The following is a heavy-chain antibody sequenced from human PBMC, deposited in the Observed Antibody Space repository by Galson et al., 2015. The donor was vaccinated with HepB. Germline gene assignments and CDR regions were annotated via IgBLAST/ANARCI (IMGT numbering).Heavy chain of an antibody. CDR3: ARKPRPRDYGSLWGSTNGMDV. CDR2: INTNTGNP. Sequence: SVKVSCKASGYTFINYAMHWVRQAPGQGLEWMGWINTNTGNPTYAQGFTGRFVFSLDTSVSTAYLQISSLKAEDTAAYYCARKPRPRDYGSLWGSTNGMDVWSQGTTVTVSS. CDR1: GYTFINYA. D-gene: IGHD3-16*01. J-gene: IGHJ6*02. V-gene: IGHV7-4-1*02.